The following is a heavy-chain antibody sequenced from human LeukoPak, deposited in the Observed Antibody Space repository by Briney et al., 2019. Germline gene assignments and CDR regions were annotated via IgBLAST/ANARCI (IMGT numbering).Heavy chain of an antibody. V-gene: IGHV3-23*01. J-gene: IGHJ4*02. CDR3: AKDPGYVVGALDD. Sequence: GGSLRLSCAASGFTLSSYAKSWVRQAPGKGLEWVSDISGSGGSTYYADSVKGRFTISRDNSKNTLYLQMNSLRAEDTAVYYCAKDPGYVVGALDDCGQGTLVTVSS. CDR2: ISGSGGST. CDR1: GFTLSSYA. D-gene: IGHD1-26*01.